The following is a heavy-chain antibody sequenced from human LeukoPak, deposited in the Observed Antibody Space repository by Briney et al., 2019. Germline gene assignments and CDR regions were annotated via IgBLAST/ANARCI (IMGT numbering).Heavy chain of an antibody. V-gene: IGHV3-30*18. J-gene: IGHJ5*02. D-gene: IGHD2/OR15-2a*01. CDR1: GFTFGSYG. CDR3: AKDEGNRNWFDP. CDR2: ISYDGSNK. Sequence: TGGSLRLSCAASGFTFGSYGMHWVRQAPGKGLEWVAVISYDGSNKYYADSVKGRFTISRDNSKDTLYLQMNSLRAEDTAVYYCAKDEGNRNWFDPWGQGTLVTVSS.